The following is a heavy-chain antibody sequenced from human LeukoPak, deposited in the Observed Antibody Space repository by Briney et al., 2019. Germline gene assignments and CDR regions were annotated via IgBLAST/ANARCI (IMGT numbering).Heavy chain of an antibody. CDR3: ARMGYYGDYPVFDY. J-gene: IGHJ4*02. CDR1: GASIGSYY. Sequence: SETLSLTCTVSGASIGSYYWTWIRQPPGKGLEWIGDVNYSGGTNYNPSLKSRVTILVDTSNNRFSLKLTSVTAADTTVYYCARMGYYGDYPVFDYWGQGALVIVSS. D-gene: IGHD4-17*01. CDR2: VNYSGGT. V-gene: IGHV4-59*08.